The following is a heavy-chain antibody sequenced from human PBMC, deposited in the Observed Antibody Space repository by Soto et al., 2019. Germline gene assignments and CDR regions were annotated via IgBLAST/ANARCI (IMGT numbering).Heavy chain of an antibody. CDR3: AMDHLRSGRFDH. Sequence: EVQLVESGGGLGQPGGSLTISCAASGLTFRNYEMNWVRQAPGKGLEWVSFISSTGKTIYYADSVKGRFTISRDNPKNSVHLQMSSLRVEDTAVYYCAMDHLRSGRFDHWGQGTPVYVSS. CDR1: GLTFRNYE. D-gene: IGHD3-3*01. CDR2: ISSTGKTI. J-gene: IGHJ4*02. V-gene: IGHV3-48*03.